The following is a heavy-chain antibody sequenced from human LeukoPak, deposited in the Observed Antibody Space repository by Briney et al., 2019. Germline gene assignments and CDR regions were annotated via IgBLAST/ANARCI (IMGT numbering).Heavy chain of an antibody. CDR1: GFTFSSYW. V-gene: IGHV3-7*01. CDR3: ARDRRGYSYGYSRRGMDV. D-gene: IGHD5-18*01. CDR2: IKQDGSEK. J-gene: IGHJ6*02. Sequence: AGGSLRLSCAASGFTFSSYWMSWVRQAPGKGLEWVANIKQDGSEKYYVDSVKGRFTISRDNAKNSLYLQMNSLRAEDTAVYYCARDRRGYSYGYSRRGMDVWGQGTTVTVSS.